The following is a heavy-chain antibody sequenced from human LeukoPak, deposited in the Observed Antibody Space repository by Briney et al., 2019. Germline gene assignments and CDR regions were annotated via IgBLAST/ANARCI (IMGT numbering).Heavy chain of an antibody. Sequence: GGSLRLSCAASGFTFSSYWMSWVRQAPGKGLEWVANIKQDGSEKYYVDSVKGRFTISRDNAKNSLYLQMNSLRAEDTAVYYCARGPRVLWFGDPTGYFDYWGQGTLVTVSS. CDR1: GFTFSSYW. J-gene: IGHJ4*02. CDR3: ARGPRVLWFGDPTGYFDY. CDR2: IKQDGSEK. V-gene: IGHV3-7*01. D-gene: IGHD3-10*01.